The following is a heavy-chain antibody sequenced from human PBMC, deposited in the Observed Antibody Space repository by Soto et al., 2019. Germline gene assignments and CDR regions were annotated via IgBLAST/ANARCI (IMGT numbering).Heavy chain of an antibody. CDR3: VKDESINWYSGHFRH. J-gene: IGHJ1*01. CDR2: INWNSGSI. CDR1: GFTFDYYA. V-gene: IGHV3-9*01. Sequence: GGSLRLSCAASGFTFDYYAMHWVRQVPGKGLEWVSGINWNSGSIGYGDSVKGRFAISRDNAKNSLHLQMNSLRAEDTAFYYCVKDESINWYSGHFRHWGQGTLVTVSS. D-gene: IGHD6-13*01.